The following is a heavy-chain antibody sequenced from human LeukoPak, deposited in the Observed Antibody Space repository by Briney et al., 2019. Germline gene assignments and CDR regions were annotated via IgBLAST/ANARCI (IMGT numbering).Heavy chain of an antibody. CDR3: ARVVVVVPAAILQYFDY. Sequence: GGSLRLSCAASGFTFSDYYMSWIRQAPGKGLEWVSYISSSGSTIYYADSVKGRFTISRDNAKNSLYLQMNSLRAEDTAVYYCARVVVVVPAAILQYFDYWGQGPLVTVSS. V-gene: IGHV3-11*01. CDR2: ISSSGSTI. J-gene: IGHJ4*02. CDR1: GFTFSDYY. D-gene: IGHD2-2*01.